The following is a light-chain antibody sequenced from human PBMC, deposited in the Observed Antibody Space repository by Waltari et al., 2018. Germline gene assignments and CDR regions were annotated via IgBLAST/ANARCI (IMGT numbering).Light chain of an antibody. J-gene: IGKJ4*01. V-gene: IGKV3-15*01. CDR3: QQYNNWPPLT. CDR2: DAS. Sequence: EIVMTQTPATVSVSPGERATISGRASQSVSSNLAWYQQKRGQAPRLLIYDASTRDTGIPDRFSGSGSGTEFTLTISSLQSEDFAFYYCQQYNNWPPLTFGGGTKVEIK. CDR1: QSVSSN.